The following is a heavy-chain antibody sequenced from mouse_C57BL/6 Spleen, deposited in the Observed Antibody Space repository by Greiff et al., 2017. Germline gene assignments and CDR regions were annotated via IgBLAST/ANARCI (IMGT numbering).Heavy chain of an antibody. CDR1: GYTFTSYW. Sequence: VQLQQSGAELVMPGASVKLSCKASGYTFTSYWMHWVKQRPGQGLEWIGEIDPSDSYTNYNQKFKGKSTLTVDKSSSTAYMQLSSLTSEDSAVYYCARLRGAPGYFDYWGQGTTLTVSS. V-gene: IGHV1-69*01. CDR2: IDPSDSYT. J-gene: IGHJ2*01. CDR3: ARLRGAPGYFDY.